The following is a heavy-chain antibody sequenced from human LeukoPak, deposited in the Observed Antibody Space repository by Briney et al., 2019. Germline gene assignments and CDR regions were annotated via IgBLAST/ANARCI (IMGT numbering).Heavy chain of an antibody. D-gene: IGHD5-18*01. V-gene: IGHV4-59*01. CDR2: IYYSGST. CDR1: GGSISSYY. Sequence: SETLSLTCTVSGGSISSYYWSWIRQPPGEGLEWIGYIYYSGSTNYNPSLKSRVTISVDTSKNQFSLKLSSVTAADTAVYYCARDGDSYGHDYWGQGTLVTVSS. J-gene: IGHJ4*02. CDR3: ARDGDSYGHDY.